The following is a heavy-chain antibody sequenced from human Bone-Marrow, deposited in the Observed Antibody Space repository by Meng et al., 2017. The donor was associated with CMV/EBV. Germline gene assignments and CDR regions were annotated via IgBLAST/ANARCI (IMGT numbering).Heavy chain of an antibody. V-gene: IGHV4-39*07. J-gene: IGHJ4*02. CDR3: ARGRVGWGSGWYVSLFDY. D-gene: IGHD6-19*01. CDR1: GASVSSGSYN. Sequence: SETLSLPWTVFGASVSSGSYNWSWSRQPPGKGLEWIGEINHSGSTNYNPSLKSRVTISVDTSKNQFSLKLSSVTAADTAVYYCARGRVGWGSGWYVSLFDYWGQGTLVTVSS. CDR2: INHSGST.